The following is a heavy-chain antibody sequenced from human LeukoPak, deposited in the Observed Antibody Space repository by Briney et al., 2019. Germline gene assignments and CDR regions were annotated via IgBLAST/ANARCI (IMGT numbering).Heavy chain of an antibody. D-gene: IGHD3-10*01. CDR3: ARGSYGSGSYYPDY. CDR1: GFTVSSNY. Sequence: GGSLRLSCAASGFTVSSNYMSWVRQAPGKGLEWVSVIYSGGSTYYADSVKGRLTISRDNSKNTLYLQMNSLRAEDTAVYYCARGSYGSGSYYPDYWGQGTLVTVSS. V-gene: IGHV3-66*01. J-gene: IGHJ4*02. CDR2: IYSGGST.